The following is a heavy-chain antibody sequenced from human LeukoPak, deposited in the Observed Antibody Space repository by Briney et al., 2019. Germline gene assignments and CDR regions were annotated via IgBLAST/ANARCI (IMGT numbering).Heavy chain of an antibody. Sequence: GASVKVSCKASGFTFTSSAMQWVRQARGQRLEWIGWIVVGSGNTNYAQKFQERVTITRDMSTSTAYMELSSLRSEDTAVYYCAAARVGAPGWVHQWGQGTLVTVSS. CDR2: IVVGSGNT. D-gene: IGHD1-26*01. V-gene: IGHV1-58*02. CDR1: GFTFTSSA. J-gene: IGHJ4*02. CDR3: AAARVGAPGWVHQ.